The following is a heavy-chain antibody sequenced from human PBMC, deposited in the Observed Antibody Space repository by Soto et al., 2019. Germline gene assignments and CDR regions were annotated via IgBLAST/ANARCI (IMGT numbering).Heavy chain of an antibody. D-gene: IGHD3-10*01. Sequence: QITLKESGPTLERPTQTLTLTCTISVFSLTTSGVGVGWIRQPPGKALEWLAVIYWDDDKRYSSSLKSRLTITKDTSKNQVVLTMTNMDPVDTATYYCAHHPYYGLGSYSFDYWGQGTLVTVSS. J-gene: IGHJ4*02. CDR2: IYWDDDK. V-gene: IGHV2-5*02. CDR3: AHHPYYGLGSYSFDY. CDR1: VFSLTTSGVG.